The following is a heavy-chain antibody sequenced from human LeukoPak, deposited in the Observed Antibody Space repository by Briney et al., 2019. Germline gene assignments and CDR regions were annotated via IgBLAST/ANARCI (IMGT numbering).Heavy chain of an antibody. CDR3: ASEKGAAAGTPPGY. J-gene: IGHJ4*02. D-gene: IGHD6-13*01. V-gene: IGHV3-11*01. Sequence: GGSLRLSCATSGFIFSNYWMTWVRQAPGKGLEWVSYISSSGSTIYYADSVKGRFTISRDNAKNSLYLQMNSLRAEDTAVYYCASEKGAAAGTPPGYWGQGTLVTVSS. CDR1: GFIFSNYW. CDR2: ISSSGSTI.